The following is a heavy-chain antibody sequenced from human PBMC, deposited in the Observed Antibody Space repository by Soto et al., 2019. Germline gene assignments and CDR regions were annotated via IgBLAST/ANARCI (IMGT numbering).Heavy chain of an antibody. J-gene: IGHJ4*02. D-gene: IGHD2-15*01. V-gene: IGHV3-7*03. CDR3: ARRSSGRLTTAWAPLDW. CDR1: GFTFTTYW. CDR2: IKQDGSEK. Sequence: VGSLRLSCAASGFTFTTYWMTWVRQAPGKGLEWVANIKQDGSEKFYVGSVRGRFTISRDNAKNSMYLQMNSLRAEDTAVYYCARRSSGRLTTAWAPLDWWGQGTLVTVSS.